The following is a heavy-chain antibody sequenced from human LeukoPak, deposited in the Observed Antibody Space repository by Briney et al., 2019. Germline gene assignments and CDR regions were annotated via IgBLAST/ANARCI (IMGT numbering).Heavy chain of an antibody. V-gene: IGHV3-30-3*01. Sequence: PGGSLRLSCAASGFTFSSYAMHWVRQAPGKGLEWVAVISYDGSNKYYADSVKGRFTISRDNSKNTLYLQMNSLRAEDTAVYYCARDWYGSGSYYPTLTWLDYWGQGTLVTVSS. CDR3: ARDWYGSGSYYPTLTWLDY. D-gene: IGHD3-10*01. CDR2: ISYDGSNK. J-gene: IGHJ4*02. CDR1: GFTFSSYA.